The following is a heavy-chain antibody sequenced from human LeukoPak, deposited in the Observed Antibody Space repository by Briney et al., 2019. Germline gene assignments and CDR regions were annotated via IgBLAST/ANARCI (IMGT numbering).Heavy chain of an antibody. Sequence: GRSLRLSCAASGFTFDDYAMHWVRQAPGKGLEWVSGISWNSGSIGYADSVKGRFTISRDNAKNSLYLQMNSLRAEDTALYYCAKDPTTGIAAAGYYFDYWGQGTLVTVSS. D-gene: IGHD6-13*01. V-gene: IGHV3-9*01. CDR1: GFTFDDYA. CDR2: ISWNSGSI. J-gene: IGHJ4*02. CDR3: AKDPTTGIAAAGYYFDY.